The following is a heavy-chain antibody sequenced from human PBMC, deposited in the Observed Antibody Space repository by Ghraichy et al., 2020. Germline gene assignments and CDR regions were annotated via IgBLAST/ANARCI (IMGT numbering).Heavy chain of an antibody. D-gene: IGHD2-2*01. CDR1: GYTFTDYY. CDR3: AKDLGCSSTSCYGAPDY. Sequence: ASGKVSCKASGYTFTDYYMHWVRQAPGQGLEWMGWINPDSGGTKYAQKFQGRVTMTRDTSISTAYMELSRLTSDDTAVFYCAKDLGCSSTSCYGAPDYWGQGTLVTVSS. V-gene: IGHV1-2*02. CDR2: INPDSGGT. J-gene: IGHJ4*02.